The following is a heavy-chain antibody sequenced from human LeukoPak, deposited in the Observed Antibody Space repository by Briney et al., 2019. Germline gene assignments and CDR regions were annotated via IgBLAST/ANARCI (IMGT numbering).Heavy chain of an antibody. CDR1: GFTFSDYY. J-gene: IGHJ3*01. CDR3: AKPLRFLEWLGAHDAFDG. D-gene: IGHD3-3*01. Sequence: GGSLRLSCAASGFTFSDYYMSWIRQAPGKGLEWVALIWYDGSKKYYADSVKGRFTISRDNSKNTLYLQMNSLRAEDTAVYYCAKPLRFLEWLGAHDAFDGWGQGIMVTVSS. CDR2: IWYDGSKK. V-gene: IGHV3-33*06.